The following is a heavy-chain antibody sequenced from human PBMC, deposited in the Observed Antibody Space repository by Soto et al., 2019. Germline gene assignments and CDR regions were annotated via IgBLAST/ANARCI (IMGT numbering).Heavy chain of an antibody. CDR2: ISWNSGSI. J-gene: IGHJ6*03. Sequence: SLRLSCAASGFTFDDYAMHWVRQAPGKGLEWVSGISWNSGSIGYADSVKGRFTISRDNAKNSLYLQMNSLRAEDTALYYCAKDIYGGGVGMDVWGKGTTVTVSS. D-gene: IGHD1-26*01. V-gene: IGHV3-9*01. CDR1: GFTFDDYA. CDR3: AKDIYGGGVGMDV.